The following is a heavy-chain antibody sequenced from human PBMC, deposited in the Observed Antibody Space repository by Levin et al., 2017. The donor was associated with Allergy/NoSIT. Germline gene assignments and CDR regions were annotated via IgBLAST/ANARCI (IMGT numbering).Heavy chain of an antibody. CDR3: ARVAGYSYGYYFDY. J-gene: IGHJ4*02. CDR2: IYLSGST. D-gene: IGHD5-18*01. V-gene: IGHV4-30-2*01. CDR1: GDSISSGGYS. Sequence: PSETLSLTCAVSGDSISSGGYSWSWIRQPPGTGLEWIGNIYLSGSTYYNPSLKSRVTISVDRSKNQFSLNLSSVTAADTAVYYCARVAGYSYGYYFDYWGQGTLVTVSS.